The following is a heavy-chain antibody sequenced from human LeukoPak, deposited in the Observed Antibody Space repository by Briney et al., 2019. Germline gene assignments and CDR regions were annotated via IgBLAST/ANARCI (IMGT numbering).Heavy chain of an antibody. D-gene: IGHD3-9*01. J-gene: IGHJ4*02. Sequence: SETLSLTCAVYGGSFSGYYWSWIRQPPGKGLEWIGEINHSGSTNYNPSLESRVTISVDTSKNQFSLKLSSVTAADTAVYYCARDTEHLYFVFDHWGQGTLVTVSS. CDR3: ARDTEHLYFVFDH. V-gene: IGHV4-34*01. CDR1: GGSFSGYY. CDR2: INHSGST.